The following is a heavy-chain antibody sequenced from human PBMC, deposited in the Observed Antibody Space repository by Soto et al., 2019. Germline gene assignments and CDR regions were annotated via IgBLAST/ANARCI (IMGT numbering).Heavy chain of an antibody. D-gene: IGHD3-22*01. CDR1: GYTFTSYG. CDR3: ARGNYYDSSDYSYAMDV. J-gene: IGHJ6*02. Sequence: ASVKVSCKASGYTFTSYGISWVRQAPGQGLEWMGWISAYNGNTNYAQKLQGRVTMTTDTSTSTAYMELRSLRSEDTAVYYCARGNYYDSSDYSYAMDVWGQGTTVTVSS. V-gene: IGHV1-18*01. CDR2: ISAYNGNT.